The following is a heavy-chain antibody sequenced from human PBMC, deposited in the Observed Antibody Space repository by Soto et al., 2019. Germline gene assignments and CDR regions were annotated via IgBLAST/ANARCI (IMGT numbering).Heavy chain of an antibody. Sequence: SETLSLTCTVSGGSISSGDYYWSWIRQPPGKGLEWIGYISYSGSTYYNPSLKSRVTISVDTSKNQFSLKLSSVTAADTAVYYCARIITTGGVDYWGQGTLVTVSS. CDR1: GGSISSGDYY. D-gene: IGHD2-8*02. CDR3: ARIITTGGVDY. J-gene: IGHJ4*02. CDR2: ISYSGST. V-gene: IGHV4-30-4*01.